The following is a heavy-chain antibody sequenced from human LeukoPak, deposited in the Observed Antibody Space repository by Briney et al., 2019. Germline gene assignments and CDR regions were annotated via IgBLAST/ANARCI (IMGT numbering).Heavy chain of an antibody. V-gene: IGHV1-18*04. J-gene: IGHJ4*02. CDR3: ARDFSVRGVMGGY. CDR2: ISAYNGNT. CDR1: GYTFTSYG. Sequence: ASVNVSCKASGYTFTSYGISWVRQAPGQGLEWMGWISAYNGNTNYAQKLQGRVTMTTDTSTSTAYMELRSLRSDERAVHYCARDFSVRGVMGGYWGQGTLVTVSS. D-gene: IGHD3-10*01.